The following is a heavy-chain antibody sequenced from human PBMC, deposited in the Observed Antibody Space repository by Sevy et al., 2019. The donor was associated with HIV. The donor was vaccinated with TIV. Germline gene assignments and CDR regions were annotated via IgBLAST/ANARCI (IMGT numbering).Heavy chain of an antibody. D-gene: IGHD2-2*01. CDR1: GGSFSGYY. CDR2: INHSGST. Sequence: SETLSLTCAVYGGSFSGYYWSWIRQPPGKGLEWIGEINHSGSTNYNPSLKSRVTISVDTSKNQFSLKLSSVTAADTAVYYCASRKDSNRPPTRYCSSTSGNKIGYYYYGMDVWGQGTTVTVSS. V-gene: IGHV4-34*01. CDR3: ASRKDSNRPPTRYCSSTSGNKIGYYYYGMDV. J-gene: IGHJ6*02.